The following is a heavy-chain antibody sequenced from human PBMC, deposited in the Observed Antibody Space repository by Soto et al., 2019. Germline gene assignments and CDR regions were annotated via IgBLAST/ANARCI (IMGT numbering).Heavy chain of an antibody. CDR2: IYPGDSDT. V-gene: IGHV5-51*01. CDR3: ARSLYYDFWSGYPMGYMDV. D-gene: IGHD3-3*01. J-gene: IGHJ6*03. Sequence: PGESLKISCKGSGYSFTSYWIGWVRQMPGKGLEWMGIIYPGDSDTRYSPSFQGQVTISADKSISTAYLQWSSLKASDTAMYYCARSLYYDFWSGYPMGYMDVWGKGTTVTVSS. CDR1: GYSFTSYW.